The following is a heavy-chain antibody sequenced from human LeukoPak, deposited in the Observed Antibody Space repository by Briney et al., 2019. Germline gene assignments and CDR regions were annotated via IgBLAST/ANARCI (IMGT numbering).Heavy chain of an antibody. CDR2: IFYSGNS. D-gene: IGHD6-25*01. V-gene: IGHV4-59*12. CDR1: GAFTSRYY. CDR3: TRIDPLGFFDQ. J-gene: IGHJ4*02. Sequence: PSETLSLTSSVPGAFTSRYYWSWVRQPLGQGLEWIGNIFYSGNSKYNPSLTRRISMSVDTSKTQFSLELTSLTAADTAVYYCTRIDPLGFFDQWGPGTLVTVSS.